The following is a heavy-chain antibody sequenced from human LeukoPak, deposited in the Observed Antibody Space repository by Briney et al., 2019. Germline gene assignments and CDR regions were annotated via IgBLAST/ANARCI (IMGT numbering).Heavy chain of an antibody. CDR3: ARKVYHRFDY. V-gene: IGHV3-23*01. CDR2: ISTSGDNT. J-gene: IGHJ4*02. Sequence: GGSLRLSCAASGFTFSGYAMTWVRQAPGKGLEWVSAISTSGDNTYYADSVRGRFTISRDNSKNTLYLQMNSLRADDTAVYYCARKVYHRFDYWGQGTLVTVSS. CDR1: GFTFSGYA. D-gene: IGHD2-2*01.